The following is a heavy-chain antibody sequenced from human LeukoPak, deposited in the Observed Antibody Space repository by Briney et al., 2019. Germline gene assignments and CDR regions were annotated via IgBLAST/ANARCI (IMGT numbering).Heavy chain of an antibody. J-gene: IGHJ6*02. CDR2: ISSSGSTI. CDR3: ARAGSRHGMDV. D-gene: IGHD1-26*01. CDR1: GFTFSSYA. V-gene: IGHV3-48*04. Sequence: GGSLRLSCAASGFTFSSYAMHWVRQAPGKGLEWVSYISSSGSTIYYADSVKGRFTISRDNAKNSLYLQMNSLRAEDTAVYYCARAGSRHGMDVWGQGTTVTVSS.